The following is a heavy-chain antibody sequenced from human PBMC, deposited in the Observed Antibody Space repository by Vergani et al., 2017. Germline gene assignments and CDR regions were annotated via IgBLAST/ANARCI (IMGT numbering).Heavy chain of an antibody. CDR2: IYPGDSDT. CDR1: GYSFTSYW. D-gene: IGHD1-26*01. J-gene: IGHJ6*02. Sequence: EVQLVQSGAEVKKPGESLKISCKGSGYSFTSYWIGWVRQMPGKGLEWMGIIYPGDSDTRYSPSFQGQVTISADKSISTAYLQWSSLKASDTAMYYCARDQFGGGSHTSSMTADYYYYYGMDVWGQGTTVTVSS. CDR3: ARDQFGGGSHTSSMTADYYYYYGMDV. V-gene: IGHV5-51*01.